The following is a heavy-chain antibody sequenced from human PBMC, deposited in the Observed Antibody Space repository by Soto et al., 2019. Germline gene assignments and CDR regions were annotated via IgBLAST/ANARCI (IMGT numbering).Heavy chain of an antibody. V-gene: IGHV3-53*02. Sequence: EGQLVETGGGLIQPGGSLRLSCAASGFTVSSNYMSWVRQAPGKGLERVSVIYSGGSTYYADSVRGRFTISRDNSKNTLYLQMKSLRAEDTAVYYCARDPPATRHGMDVWGQGTTVTVSS. CDR2: IYSGGST. CDR1: GFTVSSNY. CDR3: ARDPPATRHGMDV. J-gene: IGHJ6*02.